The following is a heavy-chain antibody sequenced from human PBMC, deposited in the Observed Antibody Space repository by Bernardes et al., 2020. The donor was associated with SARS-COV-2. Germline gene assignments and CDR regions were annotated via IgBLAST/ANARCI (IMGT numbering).Heavy chain of an antibody. D-gene: IGHD5-12*01. Sequence: GGSLRLSCVGSGFTFSAYWMHWVRQVPGKGLEWVSRIESDGSTTTYGDSVKGRFTVSRDNAKSTMYLQMNSLRVEDTAVYYCTRGPVAGTSMGQVDRRFDPWGQGTLVTVSS. CDR1: GFTFSAYW. V-gene: IGHV3-74*01. CDR2: IESDGSTT. J-gene: IGHJ5*02. CDR3: TRGPVAGTSMGQVDRRFDP.